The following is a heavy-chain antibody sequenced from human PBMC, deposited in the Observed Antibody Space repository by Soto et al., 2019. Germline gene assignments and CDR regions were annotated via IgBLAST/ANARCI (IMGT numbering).Heavy chain of an antibody. J-gene: IGHJ4*02. D-gene: IGHD6-19*01. CDR2: IYHSGST. CDR3: ARGSSGWNFDY. V-gene: IGHV4-4*02. Sequence: QVQLQESGPGLVKPSGTLSLTCAVSGGSISSSNWWSWVRQPPGKGLEWMGEIYHSGSTNYNPSLKSXXTXSXAKSKTQFSLKLSSVTAADTAVYYCARGSSGWNFDYWGQGTLVTVSS. CDR1: GGSISSSNW.